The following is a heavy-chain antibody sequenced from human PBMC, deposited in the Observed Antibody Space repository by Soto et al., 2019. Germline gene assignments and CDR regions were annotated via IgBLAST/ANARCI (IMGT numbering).Heavy chain of an antibody. CDR3: ARSIVVVTALDH. J-gene: IGHJ4*02. D-gene: IGHD2-21*02. V-gene: IGHV1-3*05. CDR1: GYTFTSYA. Sequence: QVQLVQSGAEEKKPGASVKVSCKASGYTFTSYAMHWVRQAPGQRLEWMGWINAGNGNTKYSQKCQGRVTITRDTSVSTAYMGLSSLRSEDTAVYYCARSIVVVTALDHWGQGTLVTVSS. CDR2: INAGNGNT.